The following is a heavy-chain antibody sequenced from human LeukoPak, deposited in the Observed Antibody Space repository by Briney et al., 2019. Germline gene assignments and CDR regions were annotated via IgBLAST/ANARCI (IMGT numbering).Heavy chain of an antibody. CDR2: ISYDGSNK. D-gene: IGHD5-12*01. V-gene: IGHV3-30*04. J-gene: IGHJ6*03. CDR3: AKDRGPTITFGLMDV. Sequence: GGSLRLSCAASGFTFSSYAMHWVRQAPGKGLEWVAVISYDGSNKYYADSVKGRFTISRDNSKNTLYLQMNSLRAEDTAVYYCAKDRGPTITFGLMDVWGKGTTVTVSS. CDR1: GFTFSSYA.